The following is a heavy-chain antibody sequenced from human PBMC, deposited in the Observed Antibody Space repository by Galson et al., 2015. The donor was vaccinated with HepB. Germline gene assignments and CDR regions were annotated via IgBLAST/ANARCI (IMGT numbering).Heavy chain of an antibody. V-gene: IGHV3-23*01. CDR2: ISASAKT. D-gene: IGHD3-3*01. J-gene: IGHJ4*02. CDR1: EFTFSDYA. Sequence: SLRLSCAASEFTFSDYALSWVRQAPGKALEWVSAISASAKTYYADSVKGRFTVSRDNSKNTLYLQMSSLRVEDTAIYYCAREKPAGVAEYWGQGTLVTVSS. CDR3: AREKPAGVAEY.